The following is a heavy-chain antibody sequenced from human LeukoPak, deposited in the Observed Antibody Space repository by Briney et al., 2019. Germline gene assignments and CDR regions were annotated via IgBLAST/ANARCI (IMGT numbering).Heavy chain of an antibody. D-gene: IGHD3-10*01. CDR2: INAGNGNT. CDR1: GYTFTSYA. V-gene: IGHV1-3*01. J-gene: IGHJ5*02. CDR3: ARVPAPLWFGELLMGWFDP. Sequence: GASVKVSCKASGYTFTSYAMHWVRQAPGQRLEWMGWINAGNGNTKYSQKFQGRVTITRDTSASTAYMELSSLRSEDTAVYYCARVPAPLWFGELLMGWFDPWGQGTLVTVSS.